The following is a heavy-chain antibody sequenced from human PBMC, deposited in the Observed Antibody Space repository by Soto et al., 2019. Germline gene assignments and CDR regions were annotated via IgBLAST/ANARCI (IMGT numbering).Heavy chain of an antibody. CDR3: AKDEVLVEVVARDYYGMDV. CDR1: GFTFSSYG. CDR2: ISYDGRKK. D-gene: IGHD2-15*01. V-gene: IGHV3-30*18. Sequence: QVQLVESGGGVVQPGRSLRLSCVVSGFTFSSYGMHWVRQAPGKGLEWVAVISYDGRKKYYADSVKGRFTISRDNFKNTLYLQMNNLRAEDTAVYYCAKDEVLVEVVARDYYGMDVWGQGTTVTVSS. J-gene: IGHJ6*02.